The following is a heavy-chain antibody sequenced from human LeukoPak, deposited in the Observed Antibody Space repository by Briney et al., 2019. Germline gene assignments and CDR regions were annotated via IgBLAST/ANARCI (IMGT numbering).Heavy chain of an antibody. CDR2: ISSDGTNT. CDR1: GFTFSSYE. D-gene: IGHD6-19*01. CDR3: ARDSRTTGWYGPAS. J-gene: IGHJ5*02. Sequence: GGSLRLSCAASGFTFSSYEMNWVRQAPGKGLVWVSRISSDGTNTAYADPVKGRFTISRDNAKNTLYLQMNSLRGDDTAIYYCARDSRTTGWYGPASWGQGTLVTVSS. V-gene: IGHV3-74*01.